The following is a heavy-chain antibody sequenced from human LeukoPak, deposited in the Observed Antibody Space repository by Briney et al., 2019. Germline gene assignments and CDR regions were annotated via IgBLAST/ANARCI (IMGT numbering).Heavy chain of an antibody. V-gene: IGHV3-21*01. D-gene: IGHD5-24*01. Sequence: GGSLRLSCAASGFTFSSYSMNWVRQAPGKGLEWVSSISSSSSYIYYADSVKGRFTISRDNAKNSLYLQMNSLRAEDTAVYYCASLPFRSWMATARGYYGMDVWGQGTTVTVSS. CDR3: ASLPFRSWMATARGYYGMDV. J-gene: IGHJ6*02. CDR1: GFTFSSYS. CDR2: ISSSSSYI.